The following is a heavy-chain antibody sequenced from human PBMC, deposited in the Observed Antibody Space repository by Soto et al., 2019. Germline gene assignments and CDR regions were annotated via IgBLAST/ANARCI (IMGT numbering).Heavy chain of an antibody. V-gene: IGHV3-30*03. J-gene: IGHJ4*02. Sequence: QVQLVESGGGVVQPGRSLRLSCAASGFTFSSYGMHWVRQAPGKGLEWVAVISYDGSDESYADSVKGRFTISRDNSKNTLYLQMNSLRPEDTAVYYCARDQISGDYGDQFEYWGQGTLVTVSS. CDR1: GFTFSSYG. D-gene: IGHD4-17*01. CDR2: ISYDGSDE. CDR3: ARDQISGDYGDQFEY.